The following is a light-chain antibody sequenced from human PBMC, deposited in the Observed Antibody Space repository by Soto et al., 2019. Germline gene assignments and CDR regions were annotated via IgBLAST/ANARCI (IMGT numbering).Light chain of an antibody. CDR3: QQRSNWLYT. V-gene: IGKV3-11*01. CDR1: QSVSSY. CDR2: DAS. J-gene: IGKJ2*01. Sequence: EIVLTQSPATLSLSPGERATLSCRASQSVSSYLAWYQQKPGQAPRLLIYDASNRATGSPARFSGSGSGTDFTLTISSLEPEDVAVYYCQQRSNWLYTFGQGTKLEIK.